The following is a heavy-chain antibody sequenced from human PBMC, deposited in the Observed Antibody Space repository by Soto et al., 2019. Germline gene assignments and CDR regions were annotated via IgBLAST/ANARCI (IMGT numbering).Heavy chain of an antibody. CDR2: TYYRSRWYN. V-gene: IGHV6-1*01. D-gene: IGHD1-7*01. CDR1: GDSVSSNSAA. J-gene: IGHJ6*03. CDR3: AGTTSHQWYYMDV. Sequence: QVQLQESGPGLVKPSQTLSLTCAISGDSVSSNSAAWNWIRLSPSRGLEWLARTYYRSRWYNDYAVSVRSRITVNPDTSKNQFSLQLTSVPPADTAVYYCAGTTSHQWYYMDVWGKGTTVTVSS.